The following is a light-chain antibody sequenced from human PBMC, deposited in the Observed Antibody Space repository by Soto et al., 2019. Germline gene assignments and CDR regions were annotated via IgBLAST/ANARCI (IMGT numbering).Light chain of an antibody. CDR1: SGHNSYA. CDR3: QTWSTDIRV. CDR2: LNSDGSH. J-gene: IGLJ3*02. Sequence: QPVLTQPPSASASLGASVKLTCTLSSGHNSYAIAWHQQQPEKGPRYLMKLNSDGSHSKGDGIPDRFSGSSSGAERYLTISILQSEDEADYYCQTWSTDIRVFGGGTKRTVL. V-gene: IGLV4-69*01.